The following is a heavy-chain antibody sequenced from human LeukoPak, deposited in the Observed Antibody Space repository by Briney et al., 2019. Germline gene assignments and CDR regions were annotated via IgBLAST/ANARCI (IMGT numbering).Heavy chain of an antibody. D-gene: IGHD1-26*01. CDR2: IKTKSEGGTT. J-gene: IGHJ4*02. CDR3: TTEVGATAKG. V-gene: IGHV3-15*01. Sequence: GGSLRLSCAASGFTVSNAWMIWVRQAPGKGLEWVGRIKTKSEGGTTDCAAPVKGRFTISRDDSKNTLYLQMNSLKSEDTGVYYCTTEVGATAKGWGQGTLVTVSS. CDR1: GFTVSNAW.